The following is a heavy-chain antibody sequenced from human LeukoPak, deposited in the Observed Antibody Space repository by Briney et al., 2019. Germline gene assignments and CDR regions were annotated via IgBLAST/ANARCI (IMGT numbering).Heavy chain of an antibody. Sequence: GASVKVSCKASGGTFSSYAISWVRQAPGQGLEWMGGIIPIFGTANYAQKFQGRVTMTRDTSTSTVYMELSSLRSEDTAVYYCARGSPLRYFDWLVPSKPFDYWGQGTLVTVSS. CDR3: ARGSPLRYFDWLVPSKPFDY. D-gene: IGHD3-9*01. CDR1: GGTFSSYA. CDR2: IIPIFGTA. V-gene: IGHV1-69*05. J-gene: IGHJ4*02.